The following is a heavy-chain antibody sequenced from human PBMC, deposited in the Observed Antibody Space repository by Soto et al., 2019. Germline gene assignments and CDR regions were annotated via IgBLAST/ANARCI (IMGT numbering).Heavy chain of an antibody. Sequence: GGSLRLSCEASGFTFSNYWMHWVRQAPGKGLVWVSRINSDGSSTSYADSVKDRFTISRDNAKNTLFLQMNSLRAEDKALYYCATGTNWFDPWGQGTLVTVSS. CDR3: ATGTNWFDP. J-gene: IGHJ5*02. V-gene: IGHV3-74*01. CDR1: GFTFSNYW. CDR2: INSDGSST.